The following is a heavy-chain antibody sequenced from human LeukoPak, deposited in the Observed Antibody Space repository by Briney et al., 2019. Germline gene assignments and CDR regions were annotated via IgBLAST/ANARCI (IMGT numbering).Heavy chain of an antibody. CDR3: AIQVAGGDFWRGYKD. CDR1: GFTFSSYA. CDR2: ISGSGGST. V-gene: IGHV3-23*01. Sequence: GGSLRLSCAAPGFTFSSYAMSWVRQAPGKGLEWVSAISGSGGSTYYADSVKGRFTISRDNSKNTLYLQMNSLRAEDTAVYYCAIQVAGGDFWRGYKDWGQGTLVTVSS. D-gene: IGHD3-3*01. J-gene: IGHJ4*02.